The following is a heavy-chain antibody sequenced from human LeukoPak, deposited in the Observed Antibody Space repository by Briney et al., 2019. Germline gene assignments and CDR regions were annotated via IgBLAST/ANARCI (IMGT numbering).Heavy chain of an antibody. CDR3: ARLYYYGSGSYYMDY. J-gene: IGHJ4*02. CDR2: IYYSGST. D-gene: IGHD3-10*01. CDR1: GGSISSSSYY. V-gene: IGHV4-39*07. Sequence: SETLSLTCTVSGGSISSSSYYWGWIRQPPGKGLEWIGSIYYSGSTYYNPSLKSRVTISVDTSKNQFSLKLSSVTAADTAVYYCARLYYYGSGSYYMDYWGQGTLVTVSS.